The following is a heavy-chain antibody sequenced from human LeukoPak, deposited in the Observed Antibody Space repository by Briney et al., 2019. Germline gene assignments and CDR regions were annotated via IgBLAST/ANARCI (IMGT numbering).Heavy chain of an antibody. CDR1: GFTFSSYE. J-gene: IGHJ4*02. Sequence: GGSLRLSCAASGFTFSSYEMNWVRQAPGKGLEWVSYISSSGSTIYYADSVKGRFTISRDNAKNSLYLQMNSLRAGDTAVYYCAREVEGIDYWGQGTLVTVSS. D-gene: IGHD2-15*01. CDR3: AREVEGIDY. V-gene: IGHV3-48*03. CDR2: ISSSGSTI.